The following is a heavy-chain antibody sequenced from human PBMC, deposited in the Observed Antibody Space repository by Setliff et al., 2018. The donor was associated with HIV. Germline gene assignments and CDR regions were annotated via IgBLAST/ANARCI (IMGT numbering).Heavy chain of an antibody. CDR2: INHSGST. V-gene: IGHV4-34*01. D-gene: IGHD1-7*01. J-gene: IGHJ4*02. CDR3: FLEVPLMMATTPPL. CDR1: GGSFSGYY. Sequence: PSETLSLTCAVYGGSFSGYYWSWIRQPPGKGLEWIGEINHSGSTNYNPSLKSRVTISVDTSKNQFSLKLSSVTAADTAVYYCFLEVPLMMATTPPLWGQGTLVTVSS.